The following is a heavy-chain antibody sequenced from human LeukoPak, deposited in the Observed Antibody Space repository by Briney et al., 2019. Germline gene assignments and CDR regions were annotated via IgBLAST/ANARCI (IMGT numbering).Heavy chain of an antibody. D-gene: IGHD2-2*02. CDR1: GGSFSGYY. Sequence: SETLSLTCALYGGSFSGYYWSWIRQPPGKGLEWIGEINHSGSTNYNPSLKSRVTISVDTSKNQFSLKLSSVTAADTAVYYCASLYCSSTSCYTGYYYYYGMDVWGQGTTVTVSS. CDR2: INHSGST. J-gene: IGHJ6*02. V-gene: IGHV4-34*01. CDR3: ASLYCSSTSCYTGYYYYYGMDV.